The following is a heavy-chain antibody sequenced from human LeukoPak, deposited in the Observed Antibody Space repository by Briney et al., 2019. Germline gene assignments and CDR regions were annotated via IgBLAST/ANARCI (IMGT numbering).Heavy chain of an antibody. J-gene: IGHJ4*02. D-gene: IGHD2-15*01. CDR3: AKDYRRRSGGSCYFDY. V-gene: IGHV3-48*01. CDR1: GFTFNTFD. CDR2: ISSGSSSR. Sequence: PGGSLRLSCAASGFTFNTFDMTWVRQAPGKGLEWVSYISSGSSSRYYADSVKGRFTISRDNAKNSLYLQMNSLRAEDTAVYYCAKDYRRRSGGSCYFDYWGQGTLVTVSS.